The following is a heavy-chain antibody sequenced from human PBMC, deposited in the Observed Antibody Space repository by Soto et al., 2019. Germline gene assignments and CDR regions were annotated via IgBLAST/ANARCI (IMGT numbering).Heavy chain of an antibody. J-gene: IGHJ6*02. Sequence: SETLSLTCTVSGGSISSGGYYWSWIRQHPGKGLEWIGYIYYSGSTYYNPSLKSRVTISVDTSKNQFSLKLSSVTAADTAVYYCASYSIAAAGTWGGYYYYGMDVWGQGTTVTVSS. CDR3: ASYSIAAAGTWGGYYYYGMDV. V-gene: IGHV4-31*03. CDR2: IYYSGST. D-gene: IGHD6-13*01. CDR1: GGSISSGGYY.